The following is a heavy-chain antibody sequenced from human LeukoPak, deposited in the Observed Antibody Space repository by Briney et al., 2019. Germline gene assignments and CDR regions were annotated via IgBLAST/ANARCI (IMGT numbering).Heavy chain of an antibody. D-gene: IGHD3-10*01. V-gene: IGHV3-9*01. Sequence: PGGSLRLSCAASGFTFDDYAMHWGRQAPGKGLEWVSGISWNSSSIGYADSVKGRFTISRDNAKNSLYLQMNSLRAEDTALYYCAKATIRMTYYYGSGSYYSLAYWGQGTLVTVSS. CDR2: ISWNSSSI. J-gene: IGHJ4*02. CDR1: GFTFDDYA. CDR3: AKATIRMTYYYGSGSYYSLAY.